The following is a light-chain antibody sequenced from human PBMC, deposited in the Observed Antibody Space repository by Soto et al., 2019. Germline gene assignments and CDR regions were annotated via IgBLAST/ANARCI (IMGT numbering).Light chain of an antibody. Sequence: QSALTQPASVSGSPGQSITISCTGTSSDVGGYDFVSWYQHHPGKAPRLMIYEVDKRPSGVSIRFSGSRSANTASLSISGLQAEDEATYYCSSYTGSATLVFGGGTKVTVL. CDR2: EVD. V-gene: IGLV2-14*01. J-gene: IGLJ3*02. CDR1: SSDVGGYDF. CDR3: SSYTGSATLV.